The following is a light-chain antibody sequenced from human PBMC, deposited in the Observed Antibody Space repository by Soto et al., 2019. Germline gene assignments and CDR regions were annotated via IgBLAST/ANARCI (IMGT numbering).Light chain of an antibody. J-gene: IGLJ3*02. CDR1: SSDVGGHDY. Sequence: QSALTQVASVSGSPGQPITISCTATSSDVGGHDYVSWYLQHPGKAPKLLIYEAFNRPSGVSDRFSGSKSGSTASLTISGLQAEDEGDYYCSSFTSTNTWVFGGGTKLTVL. CDR3: SSFTSTNTWV. CDR2: EAF. V-gene: IGLV2-14*01.